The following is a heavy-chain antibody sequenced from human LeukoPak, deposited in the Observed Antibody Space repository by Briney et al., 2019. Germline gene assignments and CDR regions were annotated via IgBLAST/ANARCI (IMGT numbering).Heavy chain of an antibody. CDR2: ISSSGGSK. CDR1: GFTFNSFA. CDR3: AKRTKGTAMVRD. V-gene: IGHV3-23*01. Sequence: GGSLRLSCVTSGFTFNSFAMNWVRRIPGKGLEWVSAISSSGGSKLYADSVKGRFTMSRDNSKNTLYLQMNSLRAEDTAVYYCAKRTKGTAMVRDWDQGTLVTVSS. J-gene: IGHJ4*02. D-gene: IGHD5-18*01.